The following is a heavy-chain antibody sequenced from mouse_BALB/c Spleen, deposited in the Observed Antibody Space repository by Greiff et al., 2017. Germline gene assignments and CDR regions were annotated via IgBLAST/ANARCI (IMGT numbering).Heavy chain of an antibody. J-gene: IGHJ4*01. CDR2: IWAGGST. CDR1: GFSLTSYG. Sequence: VKLMESGPGLVAPSQSLSITCTVSGFSLTSYGVHWVRQPPGKGLEWLGVIWAGGSTNYNSALMSRLSISKDNSKSQVFLKMNSLQTDDTAMYYCASLYDYDEGRSMDYWGQGTSVTVSS. D-gene: IGHD2-4*01. V-gene: IGHV2-9*02. CDR3: ASLYDYDEGRSMDY.